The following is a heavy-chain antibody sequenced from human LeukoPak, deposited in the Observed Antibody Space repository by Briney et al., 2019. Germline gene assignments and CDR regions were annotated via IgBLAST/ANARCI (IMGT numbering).Heavy chain of an antibody. CDR1: GYTFTGYY. D-gene: IGHD2-2*03. J-gene: IGHJ5*02. CDR2: INPNSGGT. Sequence: ASVKVSCKASGYTFTGYYMHWVRQAPGQGLEWMGWINPNSGGTNYAQKFQGRVTMTRDTSISTACMELSRLRSDDTAVYYCARDVGYCSSTSCYNWFDPWGQGTLVTVSS. CDR3: ARDVGYCSSTSCYNWFDP. V-gene: IGHV1-2*02.